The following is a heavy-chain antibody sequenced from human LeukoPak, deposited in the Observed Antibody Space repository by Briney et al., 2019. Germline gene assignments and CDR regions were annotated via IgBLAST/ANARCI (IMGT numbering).Heavy chain of an antibody. D-gene: IGHD2-8*01. CDR1: GDSISSGGYY. J-gene: IGHJ6*03. CDR2: IYYSGST. CDR3: ARDVNGGSPYYYMDV. V-gene: IGHV4-31*03. Sequence: PSETLSLTCTVSGDSISSGGYYWSWIRQHPGKGLEWIGYIYYSGSTYYNPSLKSRVTISVDTSKNQFSLKLSSVTAADTAVYYCARDVNGGSPYYYMDVWGKGTTVTVSS.